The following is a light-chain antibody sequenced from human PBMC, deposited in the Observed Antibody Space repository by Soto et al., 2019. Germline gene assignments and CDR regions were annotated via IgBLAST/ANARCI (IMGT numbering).Light chain of an antibody. V-gene: IGKV1-39*01. CDR1: QSISSY. CDR3: QQANSFPIT. J-gene: IGKJ5*01. CDR2: AAS. Sequence: KQMCQSPSSLSATVGDRVTITCRASQSISSYLNWYQQKPGKAPKLLIYAASSLQSGVPSRFSGSGSGTDFTLTISSLQPEDFATYYCQQANSFPITFGQGTLLE.